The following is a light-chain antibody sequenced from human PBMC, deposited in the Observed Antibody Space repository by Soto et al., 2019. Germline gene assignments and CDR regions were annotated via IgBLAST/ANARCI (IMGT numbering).Light chain of an antibody. CDR2: GAS. Sequence: EIVMTQSPATLSVSPGERATLSCRASQSVSGYLAWYQQKPGQPPRLLIYGASTRATGIPARFSGSGSGTEFTLTISSLQSEDVAMYYCQQYNNWLMLTFGGGTRVEIK. CDR1: QSVSGY. CDR3: QQYNNWLMLT. V-gene: IGKV3D-15*01. J-gene: IGKJ4*01.